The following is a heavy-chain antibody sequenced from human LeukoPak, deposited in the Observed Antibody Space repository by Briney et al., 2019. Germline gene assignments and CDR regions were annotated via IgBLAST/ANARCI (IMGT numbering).Heavy chain of an antibody. CDR3: AKAPVTTCSGAYCYPFDY. J-gene: IGHJ4*02. Sequence: GSLRLSCAASGFTLSSYAMSWVRQAPGKGLEWVSAISVSGNTYHADSVKGRFTISRDSSKNTLYLQMNRLRAEDAAVYYCAKAPVTTCSGAYCYPFDYWGQGTLVTVSS. CDR1: GFTLSSYA. V-gene: IGHV3-23*01. D-gene: IGHD2-21*01. CDR2: ISVSGNT.